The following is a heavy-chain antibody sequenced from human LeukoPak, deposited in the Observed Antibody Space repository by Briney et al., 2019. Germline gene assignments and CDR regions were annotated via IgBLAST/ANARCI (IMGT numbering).Heavy chain of an antibody. CDR1: GGSISSSNW. D-gene: IGHD3-22*01. CDR2: IYHSGST. V-gene: IGHV4-4*02. CDR3: ARKVTMISGGGARYDAFDI. J-gene: IGHJ3*02. Sequence: PSGTLSLTCAVSGGSISSSNWWSWVRQPPGKGLEWIGEIYHSGSTNYNPSLKSRVTISVDKSKNQFSLKLSSVTAADTAVYYCARKVTMISGGGARYDAFDIWGQGTMVTVSS.